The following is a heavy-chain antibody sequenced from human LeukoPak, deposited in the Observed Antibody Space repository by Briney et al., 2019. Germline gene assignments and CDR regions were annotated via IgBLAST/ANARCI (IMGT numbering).Heavy chain of an antibody. Sequence: GASVKVSCKASGGTFSSYAISWVRQAPGQGLEWMGGIIPIFGTANYAQKFQGRVTITADESTSTAYMELSSLRSEDTAVYYCARGGSSSWYLPFDYWGQGTLVTVSS. CDR2: IIPIFGTA. CDR1: GGTFSSYA. V-gene: IGHV1-69*13. CDR3: ARGGSSSWYLPFDY. J-gene: IGHJ4*02. D-gene: IGHD6-13*01.